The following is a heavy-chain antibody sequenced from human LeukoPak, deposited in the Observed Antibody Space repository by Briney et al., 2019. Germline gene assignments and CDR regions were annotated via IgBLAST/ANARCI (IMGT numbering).Heavy chain of an antibody. CDR3: ARGLSDYGGLTDDAFDI. CDR1: GGSFSGYY. V-gene: IGHV4-34*01. D-gene: IGHD4-23*01. J-gene: IGHJ3*02. CDR2: INHSGST. Sequence: SETLSLTCAVYGGSFSGYYWSWIRQPPGKGLEWIGEINHSGSTNYNPSLKSRVTISVDTSKNQFSLKLSSVTAADTAVYYCARGLSDYGGLTDDAFDIWGQGTMVTVSS.